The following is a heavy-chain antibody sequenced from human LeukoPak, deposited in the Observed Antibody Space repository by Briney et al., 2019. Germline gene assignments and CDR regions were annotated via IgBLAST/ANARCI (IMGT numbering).Heavy chain of an antibody. CDR1: GGSFSGYY. V-gene: IGHV4-34*01. D-gene: IGHD2-2*01. CDR3: AREGNIVVVPAARNWFDP. J-gene: IGHJ5*02. CDR2: INHSGST. Sequence: SETLSLTCAVYGGSFSGYYWSWIRQPPGKGLEWIGEINHSGSTNYNPSLKSRVTISVDTSKNQFSLKLSSVTAADTAVYYCAREGNIVVVPAARNWFDPWGQGILVTVS.